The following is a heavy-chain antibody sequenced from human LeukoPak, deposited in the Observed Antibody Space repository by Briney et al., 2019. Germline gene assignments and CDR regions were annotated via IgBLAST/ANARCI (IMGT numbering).Heavy chain of an antibody. CDR1: GFTFSSYA. D-gene: IGHD2-15*01. V-gene: IGHV3-23*01. CDR3: AKVRSAVVVVAALNY. J-gene: IGHJ4*02. Sequence: GGSLRLSCTASGFTFSSYAMSWVRQAPGKGLEWVSAISGSGGSTYYADSVRGRFTISRDNSKNTLYLQMNSLRAEDTAVYYCAKVRSAVVVVAALNYWGQGTLVTVSS. CDR2: ISGSGGST.